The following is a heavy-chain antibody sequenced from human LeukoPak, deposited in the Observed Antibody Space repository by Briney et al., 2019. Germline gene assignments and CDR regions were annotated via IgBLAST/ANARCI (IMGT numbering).Heavy chain of an antibody. V-gene: IGHV4-4*07. J-gene: IGHJ4*02. CDR3: ARRYYYNLGSFPFDF. CDR1: GGSISSYY. D-gene: IGHD3-10*01. Sequence: SETLSLTCTVSGGSISSYYWSWIRQPAGKGLEWIGRIYTSGSTNYNPSLKSRVTMSVDTSKNQFYLNLSSVTAADTAVYYCARRYYYNLGSFPFDFWGQGTLVTVSS. CDR2: IYTSGST.